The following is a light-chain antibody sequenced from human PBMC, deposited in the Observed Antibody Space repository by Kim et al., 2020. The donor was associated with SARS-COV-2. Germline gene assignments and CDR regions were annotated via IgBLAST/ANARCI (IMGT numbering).Light chain of an antibody. Sequence: DLEQTVRITCQGDSLRSYYATWYQQKPGQAPILVIYGKNNRPSGIQDRFSGSSSGNTASLTITGTQAGDEADYYCNSRDSNENVFFGGGTQLTVL. J-gene: IGLJ2*01. CDR3: NSRDSNENVF. CDR1: SLRSYY. CDR2: GKN. V-gene: IGLV3-19*01.